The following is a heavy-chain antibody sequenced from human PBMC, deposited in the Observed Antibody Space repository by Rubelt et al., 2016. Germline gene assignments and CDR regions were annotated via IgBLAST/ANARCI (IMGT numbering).Heavy chain of an antibody. J-gene: IGHJ3*02. CDR2: IYYSGGT. Sequence: QVQLHQWGAGLLKPSETLSLICAVYGGSFSDYYWSWIRQPPGKGLEWIGSIYYSGGTYYNPSLKSRVTISVDTSKNQFSLKLSSVTAADTAVYYCAIMTTVTTYAFDIWGQGTLVTVSS. D-gene: IGHD4-17*01. V-gene: IGHV4-34*01. CDR3: AIMTTVTTYAFDI. CDR1: GGSFSDYY.